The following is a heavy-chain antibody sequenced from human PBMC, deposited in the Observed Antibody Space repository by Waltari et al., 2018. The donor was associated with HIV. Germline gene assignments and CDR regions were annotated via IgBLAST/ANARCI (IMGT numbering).Heavy chain of an antibody. CDR2: INHRGVR. D-gene: IGHD3-16*01. V-gene: IGHV4-34*01. Sequence: QVRLDQWGTNVLKPSETLSLTCAVYGESFNDHYWTWIRQPPGKGLEWIGAINHRGVRLYNPALRSLLSISVDSSKNQFSLKLASLSAAYTAIYYCARWRDSLGYFYRFSFFDFWSQGPLVAVSS. CDR3: ARWRDSLGYFYRFSFFDF. CDR1: GESFNDHY. J-gene: IGHJ4*02.